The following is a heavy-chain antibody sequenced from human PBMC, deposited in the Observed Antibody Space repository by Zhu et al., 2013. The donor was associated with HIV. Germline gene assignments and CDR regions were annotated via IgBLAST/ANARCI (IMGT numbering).Heavy chain of an antibody. V-gene: IGHV4-30-4*01. J-gene: IGHJ3*02. D-gene: IGHD3-3*01. CDR2: IYYSGST. CDR3: ARDQRVRFLEWSTTHDDAFDI. Sequence: QVQLQESGPGLVKPSQTLSLTCTVSGGSISSGDYYWSWIRQPPGKGLEWIGYIYYSGSTYYNPSLKSRVTISVDTSKNQFSLKLSSVTAADTAVYYCARDQRVRFLEWSTTHDDAFDIWGQGTSGHRLF. CDR1: GGSISSGDYY.